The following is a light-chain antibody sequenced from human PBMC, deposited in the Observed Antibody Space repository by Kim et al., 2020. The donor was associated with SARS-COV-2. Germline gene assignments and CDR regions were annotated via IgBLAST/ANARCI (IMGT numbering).Light chain of an antibody. CDR1: QDIGND. J-gene: IGKJ1*01. CDR2: AAS. Sequence: ASVGDRVTITCRSSQDIGNDLGWYQQKPGKAPKLLIYAASSLQSGVPSRFSGSGSGTDFTLTISSLQPEDFATYYCLQDYNYPWTFGQGTKVDIK. CDR3: LQDYNYPWT. V-gene: IGKV1-6*01.